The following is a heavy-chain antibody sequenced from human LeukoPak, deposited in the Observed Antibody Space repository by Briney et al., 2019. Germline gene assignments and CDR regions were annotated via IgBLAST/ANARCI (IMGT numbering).Heavy chain of an antibody. CDR1: GGSFSGYY. V-gene: IGHV4-34*01. CDR3: ARHRAHYYGSGSYLHYFDY. Sequence: SKTLSLTCAVYGGSFSGYYWSWIRQPPGKGLEWIGEINHSGSTNYNPSLKSRVTISVDTSKNQFSLKLSSVTAADTAVYYCARHRAHYYGSGSYLHYFDYWGQGTLVTVSS. J-gene: IGHJ4*02. CDR2: INHSGST. D-gene: IGHD3-10*01.